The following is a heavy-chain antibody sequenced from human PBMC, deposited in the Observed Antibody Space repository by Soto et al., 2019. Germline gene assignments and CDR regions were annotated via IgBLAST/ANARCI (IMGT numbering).Heavy chain of an antibody. D-gene: IGHD5-18*01. CDR1: GFTFSSYG. CDR2: ISYDGSNK. J-gene: IGHJ4*02. CDR3: AKVDTAMAYDY. V-gene: IGHV3-30*18. Sequence: GGSLRLSCAASGFTFSSYGMHWVRQAPGKGLEWVAVISYDGSNKYYADSVKGRFTISRDNSKNTLYLQMNSLRAEDTAVYYCAKVDTAMAYDYWGQGTLVTVSS.